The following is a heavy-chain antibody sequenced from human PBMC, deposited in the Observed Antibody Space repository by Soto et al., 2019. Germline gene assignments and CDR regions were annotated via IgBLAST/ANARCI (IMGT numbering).Heavy chain of an antibody. V-gene: IGHV3-7*01. J-gene: IGHJ4*02. Sequence: GGSLRLSCAASGFTFSSYWMSWVRQAPGKGLEWVANIKQDGSEKYYVDSVKGRFTISRDNAKNSLYLQMNSLRAEDTAVYYCAREEGFLEWHSWVFDYWGQGTLVTVSS. D-gene: IGHD3-3*01. CDR2: IKQDGSEK. CDR3: AREEGFLEWHSWVFDY. CDR1: GFTFSSYW.